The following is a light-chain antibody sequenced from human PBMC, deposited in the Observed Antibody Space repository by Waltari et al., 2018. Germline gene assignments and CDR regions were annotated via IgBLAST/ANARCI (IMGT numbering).Light chain of an antibody. CDR2: DVN. V-gene: IGLV2-11*01. J-gene: IGLJ3*02. CDR1: SSDVGSYNY. Sequence: QSALTQPRSVSGSPGQSVTISCTGTSSDVGSYNYFSWYQQHPGKAPKLIIYDVNKRPSGVPDRFSGSRSGNTASLTISGLQAEDEVDYYCCSYAGSYTLLFDGGTKVTV. CDR3: CSYAGSYTLL.